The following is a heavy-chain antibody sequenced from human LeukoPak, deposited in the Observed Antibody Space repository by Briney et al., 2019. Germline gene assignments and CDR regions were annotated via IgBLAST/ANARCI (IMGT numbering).Heavy chain of an antibody. CDR3: ARQTIFGVVISYNGMDV. V-gene: IGHV1-18*01. Sequence: GASVKVSCKASGYTFTSYGISWVRQAPGQGLEWMGWISGYNGNTNYAQKLQGRVTMTTDTSTSTAYMGLRSLRSDDTAVYYCARQTIFGVVISYNGMDVWGQGTTVTVSS. D-gene: IGHD3-3*01. CDR1: GYTFTSYG. CDR2: ISGYNGNT. J-gene: IGHJ6*02.